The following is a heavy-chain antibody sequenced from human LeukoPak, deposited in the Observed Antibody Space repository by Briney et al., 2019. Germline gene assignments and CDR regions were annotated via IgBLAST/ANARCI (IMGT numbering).Heavy chain of an antibody. D-gene: IGHD3-9*01. CDR2: IYYSGST. Sequence: SETLSLTCSVSGGSMNSYYWSWIRQPPGKGLEWIGYIYYSGSTNYNPSLKSRVTISVDTSKNQFSLNLSSVTAADTAVYYCARGLTIYDILTAYYTFPYFDYWGQGTLVTVSS. V-gene: IGHV4-59*01. CDR3: ARGLTIYDILTAYYTFPYFDY. J-gene: IGHJ4*02. CDR1: GGSMNSYY.